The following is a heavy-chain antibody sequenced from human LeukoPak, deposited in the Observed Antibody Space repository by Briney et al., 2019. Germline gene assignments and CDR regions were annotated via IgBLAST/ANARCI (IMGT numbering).Heavy chain of an antibody. V-gene: IGHV1-18*01. J-gene: IGHJ6*03. CDR2: ISAYNGNT. Sequence: ASVKVSCTFSGYTFTMNGISGVRQAPGQGLEWMGCISAYNGNTNYAKKLQGRVTMTTDTSTSTAYMELRSLRSDDTAVYFCARGYGGNSALGPYYMDVWGKGTTVTVSS. CDR1: GYTFTMNG. D-gene: IGHD4-23*01. CDR3: ARGYGGNSALGPYYMDV.